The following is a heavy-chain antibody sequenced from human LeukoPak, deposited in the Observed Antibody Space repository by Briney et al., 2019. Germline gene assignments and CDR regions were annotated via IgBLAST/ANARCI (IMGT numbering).Heavy chain of an antibody. J-gene: IGHJ4*02. V-gene: IGHV3-7*01. Sequence: GGSLRLSCAASGFIFSSYWMTWVRQAPGKGLEWVANIKQDASEKYYVGSVKGRFTISRDNAKNSVYLQMNSLRADDTAVYFCARDVLGGFFDYWGQGTLVTVSS. CDR1: GFIFSSYW. CDR3: ARDVLGGFFDY. D-gene: IGHD1-26*01. CDR2: IKQDASEK.